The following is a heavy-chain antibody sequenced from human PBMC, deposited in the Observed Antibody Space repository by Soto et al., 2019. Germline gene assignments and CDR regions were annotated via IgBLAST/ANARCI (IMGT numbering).Heavy chain of an antibody. Sequence: SETLSLTCAVYGGSFSGYYWSWIRQPPGKGLEWIGEINHSGSTNYNPSLKSRVTISVDTSKNQFSLKLSSVTAADTAVYYCARDLPGYSYGFGYYYYGMDVWGQGTTVTVSS. D-gene: IGHD5-18*01. CDR3: ARDLPGYSYGFGYYYYGMDV. J-gene: IGHJ6*02. CDR1: GGSFSGYY. V-gene: IGHV4-34*01. CDR2: INHSGST.